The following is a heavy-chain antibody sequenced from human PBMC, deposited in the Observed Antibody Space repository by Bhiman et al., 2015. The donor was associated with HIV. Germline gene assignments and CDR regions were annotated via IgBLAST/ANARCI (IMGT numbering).Heavy chain of an antibody. CDR3: ARDLHFFAEYYDSSGPDAFDI. CDR1: GFTFSSYA. CDR2: ISYDGSNK. V-gene: IGHV3-30*04. D-gene: IGHD3-22*01. J-gene: IGHJ3*02. Sequence: QVQLVESGGGAVQPGRSLRLSCVASGFTFSSYAMHWVRQAPGKGLEWVAVISYDGSNKYYADSVKGRLTISRDNSKNTLYLQMNSLRAEDTAVYYCARDLHFFAEYYDSSGPDAFDIWGQGTMVTVSS.